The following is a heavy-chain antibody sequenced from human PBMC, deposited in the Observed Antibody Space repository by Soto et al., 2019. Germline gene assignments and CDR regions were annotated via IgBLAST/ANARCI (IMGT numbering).Heavy chain of an antibody. CDR3: ARHRRAIVASTDPLHI. V-gene: IGHV5-51*01. Sequence: GESLKISCQVSGDDFDMYWIAWVRQTPGRGLEWIGIIYPGDSETKYSPSFQGRVTISADRSTKTAYLQWSGLKASDTATYYCARHRRAIVASTDPLHIWGQGTKVTVSS. CDR2: IYPGDSET. D-gene: IGHD5-12*01. J-gene: IGHJ3*02. CDR1: GDDFDMYW.